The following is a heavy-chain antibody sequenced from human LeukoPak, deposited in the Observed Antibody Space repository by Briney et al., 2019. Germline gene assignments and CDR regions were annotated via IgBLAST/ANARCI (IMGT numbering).Heavy chain of an antibody. CDR2: ISAYNGNT. CDR1: GYTFTSYY. J-gene: IGHJ4*02. Sequence: ASVKVSCNASGYTFTSYYMHWVRQAPGQGLEWMGWISAYNGNTNYAQKLQGRVTMTTDTSTSTAYMELRSLRSDDTAVYYCAREAYCGGDCYSGFDYWGQGTLVTVSS. D-gene: IGHD2-21*02. V-gene: IGHV1-18*04. CDR3: AREAYCGGDCYSGFDY.